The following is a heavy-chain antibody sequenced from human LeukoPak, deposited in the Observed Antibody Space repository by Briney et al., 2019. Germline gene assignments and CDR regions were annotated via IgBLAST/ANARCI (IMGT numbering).Heavy chain of an antibody. CDR3: ARHGPYYYDRGFDP. CDR2: VYTSGST. Sequence: SETLSLTCTVSGSSISSYYWSWIRQPPGKGLEWIGYVYTSGSTNYNPSLKSRVTISVDTSKNQFSLKLSSVTAADTAVYYCARHGPYYYDRGFDPWGQGTLVTVSS. D-gene: IGHD3-22*01. V-gene: IGHV4-4*09. J-gene: IGHJ5*02. CDR1: GSSISSYY.